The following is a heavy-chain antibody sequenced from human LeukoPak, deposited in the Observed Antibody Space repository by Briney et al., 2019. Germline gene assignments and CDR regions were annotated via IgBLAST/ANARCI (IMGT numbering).Heavy chain of an antibody. CDR1: GFTFDDYA. Sequence: HPGGSLRLSCAASGFTFDDYAMHWVRQAPGRGLEWVSGISWNSGSIGYADSVKGRFTIPRDNAKNSLYLQMNSLRAEDTALYYWAKGRSGGHGLGYWGQGPRVTVSS. CDR2: ISWNSGSI. D-gene: IGHD5-12*01. V-gene: IGHV3-9*01. CDR3: AKGRSGGHGLGY. J-gene: IGHJ4*02.